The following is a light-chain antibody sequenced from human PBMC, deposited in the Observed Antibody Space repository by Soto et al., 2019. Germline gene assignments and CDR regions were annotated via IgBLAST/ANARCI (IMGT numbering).Light chain of an antibody. V-gene: IGLV2-14*03. J-gene: IGLJ1*01. CDR2: DVS. CDR1: SSDVGGYNY. Sequence: QSVLTQPASVSGSPGQSITISCTGTSSDVGGYNYVSWYQHHPGKAPKLMIYDVSNRTSGVSNRFSGSKSGNTASLTISGLQPEDEADYYCSSDTTSNTRQIVFGTGTKLTVL. CDR3: SSDTTSNTRQIV.